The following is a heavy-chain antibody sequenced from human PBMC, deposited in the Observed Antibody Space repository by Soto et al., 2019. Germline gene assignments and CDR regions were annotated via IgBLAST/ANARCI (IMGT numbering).Heavy chain of an antibody. CDR2: VIPIFQTP. Sequence: QAQLVQSGAEVKKPGSSVKVSCKASGGSFSDYTINWVRQAPGQGLEWMGGVIPIFQTPTYAQNFQGRVTITADESTSTAYMELNSLTSGDTAVYYCARVSRGPIVNWGQGTLVTVSS. D-gene: IGHD2-15*01. CDR1: GGSFSDYT. CDR3: ARVSRGPIVN. V-gene: IGHV1-69*01. J-gene: IGHJ4*02.